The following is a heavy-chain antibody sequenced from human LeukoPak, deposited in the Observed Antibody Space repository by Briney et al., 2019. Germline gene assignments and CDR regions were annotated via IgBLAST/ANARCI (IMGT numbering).Heavy chain of an antibody. V-gene: IGHV3-11*04. CDR3: AELGITMIGGV. CDR1: GFTFTDYY. D-gene: IGHD3-10*02. J-gene: IGHJ6*04. Sequence: GGSLRLSCAASGFTFTDYYMTWIRQAPGKGLEWLSYISSSGATIYYADSVKGRFTISRDNAKNSLYLQMNSLRAEDTAVYYCAELGITMIGGVWGKGTTVTISS. CDR2: ISSSGATI.